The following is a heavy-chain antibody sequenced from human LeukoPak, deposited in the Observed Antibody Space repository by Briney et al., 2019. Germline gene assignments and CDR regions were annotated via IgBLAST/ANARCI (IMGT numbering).Heavy chain of an antibody. CDR2: ISSSSSYI. D-gene: IGHD6-19*01. J-gene: IGHJ4*02. CDR1: GFTFSSYE. V-gene: IGHV3-21*01. CDR3: ARVVGSSGHLDY. Sequence: PGGSLRLSCAASGFTFSSYEMNWVRQAPGKGLEWVSSISSSSSYIYYADSVKGRFTISRDNAKNSLYLQMNSLRAEDTAVYYCARVVGSSGHLDYWGQGTLVTVSS.